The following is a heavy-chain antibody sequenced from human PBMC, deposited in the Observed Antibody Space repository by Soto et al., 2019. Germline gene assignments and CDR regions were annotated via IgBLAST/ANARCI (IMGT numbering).Heavy chain of an antibody. Sequence: QVQLQESGPGLVKPSQTLSLTCTVSGGSISSGGYYWSWIRQHPGKGLEWIGYIYYSGSTYYNPSLKRRVTISVDTSKNQASLKLSSVTAADTAVYYCARVHGSGSTGRYFDLWGRGTLVTVSS. J-gene: IGHJ2*01. CDR2: IYYSGST. D-gene: IGHD3-10*01. CDR1: GGSISSGGYY. CDR3: ARVHGSGSTGRYFDL. V-gene: IGHV4-31*03.